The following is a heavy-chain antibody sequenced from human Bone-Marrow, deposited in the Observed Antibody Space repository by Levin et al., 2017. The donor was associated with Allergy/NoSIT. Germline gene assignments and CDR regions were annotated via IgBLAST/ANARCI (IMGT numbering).Heavy chain of an antibody. J-gene: IGHJ4*02. V-gene: IGHV3-23*01. CDR2: ISAGGGSA. CDR3: AKEGPYSSGWLFDF. Sequence: GGSLRLSCAASGFTFSSFAMSWVRQAPGKGLEWVSAISAGGGSAYYADSVKGRFTVSRDNSKNTLYLQMNSLRAEDTAVYYCAKEGPYSSGWLFDFWGQGTLVTVSS. D-gene: IGHD6-19*01. CDR1: GFTFSSFA.